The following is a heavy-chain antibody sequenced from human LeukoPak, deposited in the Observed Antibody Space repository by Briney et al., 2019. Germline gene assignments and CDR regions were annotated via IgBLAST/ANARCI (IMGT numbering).Heavy chain of an antibody. D-gene: IGHD6-19*01. J-gene: IGHJ4*02. CDR1: GYTFTGYY. V-gene: IGHV1-2*02. CDR2: INPNSGGT. CDR3: VRVSSGWLDFDY. Sequence: ASVKVSCKASGYTFTGYYMHWVRQAPGQGLEGMGWINPNSGGTNYAQKFQGRVTMTGDTSISTAYMELSRLRSDDTAVYYCVRVSSGWLDFDYWGQGTLVTVSS.